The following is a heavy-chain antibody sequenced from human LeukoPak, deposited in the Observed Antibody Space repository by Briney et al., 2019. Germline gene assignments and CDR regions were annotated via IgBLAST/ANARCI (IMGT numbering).Heavy chain of an antibody. CDR1: GGSIRSSYYY. CDR2: IYDSGST. D-gene: IGHD5-24*01. V-gene: IGHV4-39*02. Sequence: SETLSLTCTVSGGSIRSSYYYWGWIRQPPGKGLEWIGSIYDSGSTYYNPSLKSRVTISVDTSKNQFSLQLNSVTPEDTAVYYCARDQIEMATIMDYYYGMDVWGQGTTVTVSS. CDR3: ARDQIEMATIMDYYYGMDV. J-gene: IGHJ6*02.